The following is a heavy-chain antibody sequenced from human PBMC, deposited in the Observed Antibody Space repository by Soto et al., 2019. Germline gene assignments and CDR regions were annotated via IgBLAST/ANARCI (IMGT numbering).Heavy chain of an antibody. D-gene: IGHD2-8*01. CDR3: AKNGQPPYYYYGLDV. CDR1: AYSFTRYG. CDR2: ISGYNGDT. V-gene: IGHV1-18*01. Sequence: ASVKVSCKTSAYSFTRYGISWVRQAPGQGLEWMGWISGYNGDTNYAQKFQDRVSMTIDTSTGTAYMELRSLTSDDTAIYYCAKNGQPPYYYYGLDVWGQGTKVTVSS. J-gene: IGHJ6*02.